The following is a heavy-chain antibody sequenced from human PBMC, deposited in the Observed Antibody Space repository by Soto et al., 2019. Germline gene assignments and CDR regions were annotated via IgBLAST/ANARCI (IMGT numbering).Heavy chain of an antibody. CDR2: VNTPGGNT. CDR3: ARGAAAAGTDWFDA. CDR1: GFTFTSYA. Sequence: EMQLLESGGGLVQPGGSLRLSCAASGFTFTSYAMSWVRQAQGKGLEWVSGVNTPGGNTHYADSVKGRFTISRDNSTNIVDLQMNSLRAEDTAVYYCARGAAAAGTDWFDAWGQGTPVTVSS. J-gene: IGHJ5*02. V-gene: IGHV3-23*01. D-gene: IGHD6-13*01.